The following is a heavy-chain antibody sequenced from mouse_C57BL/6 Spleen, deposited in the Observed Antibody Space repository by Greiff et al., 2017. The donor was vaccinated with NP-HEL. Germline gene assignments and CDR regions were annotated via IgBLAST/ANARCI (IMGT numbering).Heavy chain of an antibody. CDR1: GYTFTDYE. D-gene: IGHD1-1*01. CDR3: TDPTVVATDYAMDY. Sequence: VKLMESGAELVRPGASVTLSCKASGYTFTDYEMHWVKQTPVHGLEWIGAIDPETGGTAYNQKFKGKAILTADKSSSTAYMELSSLTSEDSAVYYCTDPTVVATDYAMDYWGQGTSVTVSS. CDR2: IDPETGGT. J-gene: IGHJ4*01. V-gene: IGHV1-15*01.